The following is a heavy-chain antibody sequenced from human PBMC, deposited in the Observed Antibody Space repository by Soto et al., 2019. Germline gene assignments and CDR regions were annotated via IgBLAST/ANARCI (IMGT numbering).Heavy chain of an antibody. CDR3: ARDIEIAAAGTVPYYYGMDV. V-gene: IGHV5-10-1*01. D-gene: IGHD6-13*01. CDR2: IDPSDSYT. J-gene: IGHJ6*02. Sequence: PGESLKISCKGSGYSFTSYWISWVRQMPGKGLEWMGRIDPSDSYTNYSPSFQGHVTISADKSISTAYLQWSSLKASDTAMYYCARDIEIAAAGTVPYYYGMDVWGQGTTVTVSS. CDR1: GYSFTSYW.